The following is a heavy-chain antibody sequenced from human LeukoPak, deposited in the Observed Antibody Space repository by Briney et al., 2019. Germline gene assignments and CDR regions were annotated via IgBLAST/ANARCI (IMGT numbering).Heavy chain of an antibody. J-gene: IGHJ4*02. CDR3: ARSQGYSYGSSY. CDR2: IVPILGTA. CDR1: GGSFGRYA. D-gene: IGHD5-18*01. Sequence: SVKVSCKAPGGSFGRYAVSWVRQAPGQGLEWMGGIVPILGTANYAQKFQGRVTITADDTTGTAYMELTSLRSADTAVYYCARSQGYSYGSSYWGQGTLVTVSS. V-gene: IGHV1-69*13.